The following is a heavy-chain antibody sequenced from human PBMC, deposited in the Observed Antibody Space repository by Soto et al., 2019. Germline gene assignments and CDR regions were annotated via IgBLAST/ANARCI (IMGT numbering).Heavy chain of an antibody. V-gene: IGHV1-46*01. CDR1: GYTFTSYY. CDR3: ARERDVTGDTFDX. J-gene: IGHJ5*01. Sequence: ASLKVSCNASGYTFTSYYMHWVRQAPGKGLQWMGTINPSGGSTSYAQKFQGRLTMTRDTSTSTVYMELSSLRSDDTAVYYGARERDVTGDTFDXWGQGTLV. D-gene: IGHD1-26*01. CDR2: INPSGGST.